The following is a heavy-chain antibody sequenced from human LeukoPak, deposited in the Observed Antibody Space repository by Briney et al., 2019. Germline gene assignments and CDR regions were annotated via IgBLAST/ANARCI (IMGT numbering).Heavy chain of an antibody. Sequence: SETLSLTCTVSGGSISSGGYYWSWIRQHPGTGLEWIGYIYYSGSTYYNPSLKSRVTISVDTSKNQFSLKLSSVTAADTAVYYCARVEWIQLWYYFDYWGQGTLVTVSS. CDR2: IYYSGST. D-gene: IGHD5-18*01. V-gene: IGHV4-31*03. CDR1: GGSISSGGYY. CDR3: ARVEWIQLWYYFDY. J-gene: IGHJ4*02.